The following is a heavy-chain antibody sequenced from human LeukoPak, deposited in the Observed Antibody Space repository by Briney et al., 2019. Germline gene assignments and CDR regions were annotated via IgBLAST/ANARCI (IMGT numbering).Heavy chain of an antibody. D-gene: IGHD6-19*01. CDR3: ARRGAVAGTGDY. CDR2: IQYDGSNR. V-gene: IGHV3-30*02. CDR1: GFTFSSYG. Sequence: GGSLRLSCAASGFTFSSYGMHWVRQAPGKGLEWVAFIQYDGSNRYYADSVKGRFTISRDNSKNTLYLQMNSLRAEDTAVYYCARRGAVAGTGDYWGQGTLVTVSS. J-gene: IGHJ4*02.